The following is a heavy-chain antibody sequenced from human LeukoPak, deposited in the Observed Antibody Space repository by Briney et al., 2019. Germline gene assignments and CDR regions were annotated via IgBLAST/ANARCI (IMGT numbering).Heavy chain of an antibody. J-gene: IGHJ4*02. CDR2: FGTRSASI. D-gene: IGHD3-22*01. Sequence: GALRLSCTASGFTFSGYSMNWIRQAPGKGLEWVSSFGTRSASIYHAGSVKGRFAISRDNAKNLLYLQMNSLRAEDTALYYCAREVSEGFDFWGQGTLITVSS. CDR1: GFTFSGYS. V-gene: IGHV3-21*01. CDR3: AREVSEGFDF.